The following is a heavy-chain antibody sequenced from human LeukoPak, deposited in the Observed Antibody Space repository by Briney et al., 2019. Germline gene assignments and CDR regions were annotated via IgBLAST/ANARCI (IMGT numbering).Heavy chain of an antibody. J-gene: IGHJ5*02. CDR3: ARLEISAKWLS. CDR2: IYYSGST. CDR1: GGSISSSSYY. Sequence: SETLSLTCTVSGGSISSSSYYWGWIRQPPGKGLEWIGSIYYSGSTYYNPSLKSRVTISVDTSKNQFSLKLSSVTAADTAVYYCARLEISAKWLSWGQGALVTVSS. D-gene: IGHD3-22*01. V-gene: IGHV4-39*01.